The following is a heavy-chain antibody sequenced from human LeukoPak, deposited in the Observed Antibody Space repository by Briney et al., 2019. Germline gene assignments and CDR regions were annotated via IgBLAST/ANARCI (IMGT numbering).Heavy chain of an antibody. D-gene: IGHD5-24*01. Sequence: SVKVSSKASRGTLISYAISGVRQAPRQEVEWMGGIIPLFGTANYAQKFQSRVTITADESTSTAYMELSSLRSEDTAVYYCARGAVGYSPFGYWGQGTLVTVSS. CDR2: IIPLFGTA. CDR1: RGTLISYA. CDR3: ARGAVGYSPFGY. V-gene: IGHV1-69*13. J-gene: IGHJ4*02.